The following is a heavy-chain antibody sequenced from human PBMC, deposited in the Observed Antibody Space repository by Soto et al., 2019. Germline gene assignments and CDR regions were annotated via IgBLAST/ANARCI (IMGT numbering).Heavy chain of an antibody. V-gene: IGHV4-4*02. D-gene: IGHD6-19*01. J-gene: IGHJ4*02. Sequence: QVQLQQSGPGLVEPSGTLSLTCAVSGGSVNSPNWWNWVRQPPETGLEWIGEMHHSGSSNYNPSLKTRLPLSVDKSNNELSMNLKSVTAAGTAIYYCGRANSSGSAIESWGQGILVTVS. CDR3: GRANSSGSAIES. CDR1: GGSVNSPNW. CDR2: MHHSGSS.